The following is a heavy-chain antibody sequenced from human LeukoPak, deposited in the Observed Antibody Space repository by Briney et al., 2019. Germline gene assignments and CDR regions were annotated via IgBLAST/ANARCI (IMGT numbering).Heavy chain of an antibody. CDR2: IYYSGGT. Sequence: SETLSLTCTVSGGSISSYYWSWIRQPPGKGLEWIGYIYYSGGTNYNPSLKSRVTISVDTSKNQFSLKLSSVTAADTAVYYCARHFSLAYYFDYWGQGTLVTVSS. V-gene: IGHV4-59*08. D-gene: IGHD3-3*01. CDR3: ARHFSLAYYFDY. J-gene: IGHJ4*02. CDR1: GGSISSYY.